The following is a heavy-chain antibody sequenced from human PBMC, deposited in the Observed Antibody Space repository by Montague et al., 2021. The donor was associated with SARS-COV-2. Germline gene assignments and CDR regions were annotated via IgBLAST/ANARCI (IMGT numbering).Heavy chain of an antibody. V-gene: IGHV4-34*01. D-gene: IGHD6-25*01. CDR1: GGSFSGYY. CDR2: SNHSGGT. J-gene: IGHJ6*03. CDR3: ARGLSGSYSGGWVPVALFDFYHYMDV. Sequence: SETLSLTCAVYGGSFSGYYWSWIRRPPGKGLEWIGESNHSGGTNYNPYLKGRVTISVDTSKNQFSPKLTSVTAADTAVYYCARGLSGSYSGGWVPVALFDFYHYMDVWAKGPRSPSP.